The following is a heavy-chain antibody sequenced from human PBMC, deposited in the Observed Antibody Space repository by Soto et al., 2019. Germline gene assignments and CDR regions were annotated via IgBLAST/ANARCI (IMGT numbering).Heavy chain of an antibody. V-gene: IGHV5-51*01. CDR2: IYPGDSDT. CDR1: GYSFNSYW. CDR3: ARLSSDYYDSSGYYPYYYYGMDV. J-gene: IGHJ6*02. D-gene: IGHD3-22*01. Sequence: RGESLKISCKGSGYSFNSYWIGWVRQMPGKGLEWMGIIYPGDSDTRYSPSFQGQVTISADKSISTAYLQWSSLKASDTAMYYCARLSSDYYDSSGYYPYYYYGMDVWGQGTTVTDSS.